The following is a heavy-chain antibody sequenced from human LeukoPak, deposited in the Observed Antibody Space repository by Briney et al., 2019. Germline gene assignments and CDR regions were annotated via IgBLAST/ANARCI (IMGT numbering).Heavy chain of an antibody. CDR2: IILILGIG. Sequence: SVKVSCKASGGTFSSFAISWVRQAPGQGLEWMGRIILILGIGNYAQKFQGRVTITADKSTSTAYMELSSLRSEDTAVYYCARSVTVDYGMDVWGQGTTVTVSS. D-gene: IGHD4-17*01. V-gene: IGHV1-69*04. CDR1: GGTFSSFA. J-gene: IGHJ6*02. CDR3: ARSVTVDYGMDV.